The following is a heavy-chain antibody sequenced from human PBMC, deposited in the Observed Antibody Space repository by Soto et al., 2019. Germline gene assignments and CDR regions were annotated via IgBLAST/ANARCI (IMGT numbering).Heavy chain of an antibody. V-gene: IGHV1-46*01. D-gene: IGHD5-12*01. J-gene: IGHJ6*03. CDR1: GYTFTSYY. CDR3: ARDLIYSGYKGIHYYMDV. Sequence: GASVKVSCKASGYTFTSYYMHWVRQAPGQGLEWMGIINPSDGSTRYSQKFQGRVTITRDTSASTAYMELNSLRSEDTAVYYCARDLIYSGYKGIHYYMDVWGKGTTVTVSS. CDR2: INPSDGST.